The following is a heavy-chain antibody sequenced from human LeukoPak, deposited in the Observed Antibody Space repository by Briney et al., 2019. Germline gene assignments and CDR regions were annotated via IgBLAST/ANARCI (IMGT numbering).Heavy chain of an antibody. V-gene: IGHV4-59*01. J-gene: IGHJ4*02. CDR1: GGSISSYY. Sequence: SETLSLTCTVSGGSISSYYWNWIRQPPGKGLEWIGYIYYSGSTNCNPSLKSRVTISVDTSKNQFSLKLSSVTAADTAVYYCARGRSYFDYWGQGTLVTVSS. CDR3: ARGRSYFDY. CDR2: IYYSGST.